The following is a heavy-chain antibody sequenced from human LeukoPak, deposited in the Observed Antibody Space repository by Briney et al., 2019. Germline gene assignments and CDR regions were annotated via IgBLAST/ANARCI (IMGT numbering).Heavy chain of an antibody. CDR2: IRSKAYGGTT. CDR1: GFTVSSNY. CDR3: TLYYYDSSGYYYDY. V-gene: IGHV3-49*04. D-gene: IGHD3-22*01. J-gene: IGHJ4*02. Sequence: GGSLRLSCAASGFTVSSNYMNWVRQGPGKGLEWVGFIRSKAYGGTTEYAASVKGRFTISRDDSKSIAYLQMNSLKTEDTAVYYCTLYYYDSSGYYYDYWGQGTLVTVSS.